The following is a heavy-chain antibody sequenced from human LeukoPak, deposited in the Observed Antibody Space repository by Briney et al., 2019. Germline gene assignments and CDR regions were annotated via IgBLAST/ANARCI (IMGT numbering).Heavy chain of an antibody. CDR2: IYYSGST. V-gene: IGHV4-39*01. D-gene: IGHD6-6*01. Sequence: SETLSLTCTVSGGSISSSSYYWGWIRQPPGKGLEWIGSIYYSGSTYYNPSLKSRVTISVDTSKNQFSLKLSSVTAADTAVYYCARQGRIAARPGYFDYWGQGTLVTVSS. CDR3: ARQGRIAARPGYFDY. J-gene: IGHJ4*02. CDR1: GGSISSSSYY.